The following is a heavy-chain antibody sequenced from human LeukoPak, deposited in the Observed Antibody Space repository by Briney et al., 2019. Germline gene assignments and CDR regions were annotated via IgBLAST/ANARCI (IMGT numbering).Heavy chain of an antibody. CDR1: GFTVSSNY. Sequence: GGSLRLSCAASGFTVSSNYMSWVRQAPGKGLEWVSVIYSGGSTYYADSVKGRFTISRDNSKNTLYLQMNSLRAEDTAVYYCAKMEWSSTSCFQSWGQGTLVTVSS. V-gene: IGHV3-53*01. CDR3: AKMEWSSTSCFQS. CDR2: IYSGGST. D-gene: IGHD2-2*01. J-gene: IGHJ5*02.